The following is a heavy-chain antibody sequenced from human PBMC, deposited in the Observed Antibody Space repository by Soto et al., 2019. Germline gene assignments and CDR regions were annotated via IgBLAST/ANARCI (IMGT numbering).Heavy chain of an antibody. CDR3: AKDPKNWGWARYFDL. J-gene: IGHJ2*01. D-gene: IGHD7-27*01. Sequence: GGSLRLSCAASGFTFSSYAMSWVRQAPGKGLEWVSAISGSGGSTYYADSVKGRFTISRDNSKNTLYLQMNSLRAEDTAVYYCAKDPKNWGWARYFDLWGRGTLVTVSS. V-gene: IGHV3-23*01. CDR2: ISGSGGST. CDR1: GFTFSSYA.